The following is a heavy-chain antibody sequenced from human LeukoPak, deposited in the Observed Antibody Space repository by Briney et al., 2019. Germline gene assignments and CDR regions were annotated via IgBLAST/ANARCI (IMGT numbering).Heavy chain of an antibody. Sequence: SETLSLTCTVSGGSISSSSAYWGWIRQPPGEGLEWIGSIYYSKNTYYNPSLKSRVTISADTSKNQFSLTLGSVSATDTAVYYCVSPRGFSYGYFDYWGQGTLVTVSS. V-gene: IGHV4-39*01. CDR2: IYYSKNT. J-gene: IGHJ4*02. CDR3: VSPRGFSYGYFDY. D-gene: IGHD5-18*01. CDR1: GGSISSSSAY.